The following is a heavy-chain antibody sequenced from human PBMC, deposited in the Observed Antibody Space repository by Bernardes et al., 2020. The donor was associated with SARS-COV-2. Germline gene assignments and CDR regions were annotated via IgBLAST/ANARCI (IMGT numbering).Heavy chain of an antibody. V-gene: IGHV1-18*01. CDR3: ARESTPGLRAIAY. CDR1: GYSFSSYG. D-gene: IGHD3-16*01. Sequence: ASVKVSCKASGYSFSSYGIIWVRQAPGQGLEWMGWISAYNGNIEYAQKFQGRVTMTTDTSANTGYMDLRSLRSDDTAVYYCARESTPGLRAIAYWGQGTLVTVSS. J-gene: IGHJ4*02. CDR2: ISAYNGNI.